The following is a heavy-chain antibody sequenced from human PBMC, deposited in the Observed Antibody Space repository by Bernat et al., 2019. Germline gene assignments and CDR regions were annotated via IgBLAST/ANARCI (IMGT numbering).Heavy chain of an antibody. D-gene: IGHD3-3*01. J-gene: IGHJ5*02. CDR2: INHSGST. Sequence: QVQLQQWGAGLLKPSETLSLTCAVYGGSFSGYYWSWIRQPPGKGLEWIGEINHSGSTNYNPSLKSRVTISVDTSKNQFSLKLSSVTAADTAVYYCARGFGVVIIPVNWFDPWGQGTLVTVSS. CDR3: ARGFGVVIIPVNWFDP. CDR1: GGSFSGYY. V-gene: IGHV4-34*01.